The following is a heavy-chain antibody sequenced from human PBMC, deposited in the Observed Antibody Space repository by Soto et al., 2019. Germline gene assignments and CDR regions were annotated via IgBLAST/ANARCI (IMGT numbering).Heavy chain of an antibody. CDR1: GFSFSWAG. CDR2: VSGDRRDT. CDR3: ARGLNKAAGGAFDI. D-gene: IGHD3-16*01. V-gene: IGHV3-30*19. J-gene: IGHJ3*02. Sequence: QVQLVQSGGGAVLPGNSLRLSCEASGFSFSWAGMHWLRQTPGKGLEWVAAVSGDRRDTLYADSVKGRFTISRDNSKNRLFLQMHSLGVEDAALYYCARGLNKAAGGAFDIWGQGTLVTVSS.